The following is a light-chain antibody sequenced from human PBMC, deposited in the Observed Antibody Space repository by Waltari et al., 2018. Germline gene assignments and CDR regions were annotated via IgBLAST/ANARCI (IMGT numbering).Light chain of an antibody. V-gene: IGKV3-15*01. CDR1: QSVSSN. CDR3: QHYNNWPPWT. J-gene: IGKJ1*01. CDR2: GAS. Sequence: EIVMTQSPATLAVSPGERVTLPCRASQSVSSNLAWYQQKPGQAPRLFIYGASTRATGIPARFSGSGSGTEFTLTITSMQSEDFAVYYCQHYNNWPPWTFGQGTKVEIK.